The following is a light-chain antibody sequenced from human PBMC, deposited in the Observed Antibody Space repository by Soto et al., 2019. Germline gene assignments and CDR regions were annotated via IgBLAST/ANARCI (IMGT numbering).Light chain of an antibody. J-gene: IGKJ1*01. V-gene: IGKV3-20*01. Sequence: ETVLTQSPGTLALSPGERVTLSCRASQSVTYRYLAWYQQKPGQAPRLLIYAASTRATGIPDRFSGSGSGTDFTFTISRLEPGDFAVYYCQQYGSPPWTFGQGTKVEIK. CDR3: QQYGSPPWT. CDR2: AAS. CDR1: QSVTYRY.